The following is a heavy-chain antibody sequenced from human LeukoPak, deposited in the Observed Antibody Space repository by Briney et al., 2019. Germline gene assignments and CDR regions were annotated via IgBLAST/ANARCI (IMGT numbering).Heavy chain of an antibody. V-gene: IGHV3-74*01. CDR1: GFTFSNYW. Sequence: GGSLRLSCAASGFTFSNYWMHWVRQGPGKGLVWVSRINSDGSSPTYADSVKGRFTISRDNAENTLYLQMNSLRVEDTAMYYCARQAYPYYYYGMDVWGQGTTVTVSS. CDR2: INSDGSSP. CDR3: ARQAYPYYYYGMDV. J-gene: IGHJ6*02. D-gene: IGHD3-16*01.